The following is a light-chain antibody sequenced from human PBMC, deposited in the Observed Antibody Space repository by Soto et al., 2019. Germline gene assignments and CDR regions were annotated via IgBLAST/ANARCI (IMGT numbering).Light chain of an antibody. CDR1: QSVSGY. J-gene: IGKJ1*01. Sequence: IMVTPSSATSALSHEQRATLSYMASQSVSGYLAWYQQKPGQAPRLLIYDASNRATGIPARFSGSGSGTGFTLTIIRLEPEDFAVYYCQQYDISPWTFGQGTKVDI. CDR2: DAS. CDR3: QQYDISPWT. V-gene: IGKV3-11*01.